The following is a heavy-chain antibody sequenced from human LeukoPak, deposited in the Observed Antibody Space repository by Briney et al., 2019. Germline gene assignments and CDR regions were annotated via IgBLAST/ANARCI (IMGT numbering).Heavy chain of an antibody. CDR1: AGSISSSSYY. CDR2: IYYSGSI. D-gene: IGHD1-1*01. Sequence: SETLSLTCSVSAGSISSSSYYWGWIRQAPGKGLEWIGSIYYSGSIYYNPSLKSRVTLSVDTSKNQFSLKLSSVTAADTAVYYCAREGYVATTATGGYYFDYWGQGALVTVSS. CDR3: AREGYVATTATGGYYFDY. V-gene: IGHV4-39*02. J-gene: IGHJ4*02.